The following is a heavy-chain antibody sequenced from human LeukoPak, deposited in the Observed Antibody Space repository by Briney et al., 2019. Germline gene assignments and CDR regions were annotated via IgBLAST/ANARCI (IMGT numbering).Heavy chain of an antibody. CDR3: ARHRRHYYDSSGYPDY. V-gene: IGHV4-34*01. CDR1: GGSFSGYY. D-gene: IGHD3-22*01. Sequence: ASETLSLTCAVYGGSFSGYYWSWIRQPPGKGLEWIGEINHSGSTNYNPSLKSRVTISVDTSKNQFSLKLSSVTAADTAVYYCARHRRHYYDSSGYPDYWGQGTLVTVSS. CDR2: INHSGST. J-gene: IGHJ4*02.